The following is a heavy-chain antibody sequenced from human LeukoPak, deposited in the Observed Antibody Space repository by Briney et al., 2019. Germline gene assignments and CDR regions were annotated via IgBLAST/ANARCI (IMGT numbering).Heavy chain of an antibody. CDR2: INWNGGST. Sequence: GGSLRLSCAASGFTFDDYGMSWVRQAPGKGLEWFSGINWNGGSTGYADSVKGRFTISRDNAKNSLYLQMNSLRAEDTALYYCARGAEVQLWSYYFDYWGQGTLVTVSS. CDR3: ARGAEVQLWSYYFDY. CDR1: GFTFDDYG. J-gene: IGHJ4*02. V-gene: IGHV3-20*04. D-gene: IGHD5-18*01.